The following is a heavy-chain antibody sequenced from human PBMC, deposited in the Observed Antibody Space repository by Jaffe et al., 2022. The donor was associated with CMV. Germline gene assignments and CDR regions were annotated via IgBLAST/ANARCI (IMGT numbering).Heavy chain of an antibody. CDR3: ARQQYEYYYDSSGYYTPFDY. V-gene: IGHV3-33*01. Sequence: QVQLVESGGGVVQPGRSLRLSCAASGFTFSSYGMHWVRQAPGKGLEWVAVIWYDGSNKYYADSVKGRFTISRDNSKNTLYLQMNSLRAEDTAVYYCARQQYEYYYDSSGYYTPFDYWGQGTLVTVSS. CDR1: GFTFSSYG. CDR2: IWYDGSNK. J-gene: IGHJ4*02. D-gene: IGHD3-22*01.